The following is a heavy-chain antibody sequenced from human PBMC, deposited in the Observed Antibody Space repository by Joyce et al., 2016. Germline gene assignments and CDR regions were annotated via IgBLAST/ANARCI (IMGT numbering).Heavy chain of an antibody. CDR1: GFTFSSDD. CDR2: IGSVGDT. V-gene: IGHV3-13*04. J-gene: IGHJ3*02. D-gene: IGHD3-10*01. CDR3: ARAGEAEAFDT. Sequence: EVQLVESGGGLVQPGGSLRLSCTASGFTFSSDDMHWVRQAIGKGLEWVSGIGSVGDTYYSDSVKGRFTISREDAKNSLYLQMDSLSVGDTAVYYCARAGEAEAFDTWGQGTMVTVSS.